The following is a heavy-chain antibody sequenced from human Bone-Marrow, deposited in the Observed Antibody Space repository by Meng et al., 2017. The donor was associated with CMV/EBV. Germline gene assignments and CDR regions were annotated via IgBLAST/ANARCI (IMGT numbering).Heavy chain of an antibody. D-gene: IGHD5-12*01. CDR3: ARGDSGYDFGY. J-gene: IGHJ4*02. CDR2: ISSSSSYI. CDR1: GFTFSSYS. V-gene: IGHV3-21*01. Sequence: SCAASGFTFSSYSMTWVRQEPGKGLEWVSSISSSSSYIYYADSVKGRFTISRDNAKNSLYLQMNSLRAEDTAVYYCARGDSGYDFGYWGQGTLVTVSS.